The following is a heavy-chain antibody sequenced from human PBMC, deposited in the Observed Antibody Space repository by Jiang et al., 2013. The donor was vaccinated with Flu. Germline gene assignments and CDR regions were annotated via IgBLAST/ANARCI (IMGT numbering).Heavy chain of an antibody. CDR1: GYTFTSYG. V-gene: IGHV1-18*01. CDR2: ISAYNGNT. Sequence: VSCKASGYTFTSYGISWVRQAPGQGLEWMGWISAYNGNTNYAQKLQGRVTMTTDTSTSTAYMELRSLRSDDTAVYYCARDGVRDSSSWYRYYYYGMDVWGQGTLVTVSS. D-gene: IGHD6-13*01. J-gene: IGHJ6*02. CDR3: ARDGVRDSSSWYRYYYYGMDV.